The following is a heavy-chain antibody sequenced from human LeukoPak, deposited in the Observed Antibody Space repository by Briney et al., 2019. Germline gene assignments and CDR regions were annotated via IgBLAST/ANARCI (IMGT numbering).Heavy chain of an antibody. D-gene: IGHD6-19*01. V-gene: IGHV4-34*01. CDR3: ARLFARYGAVAGWIDP. CDR1: GGSFSGYY. Sequence: SETLSLTCAVYGGSFSGYYWSWIRQPPGKGLEWIGEINHSGSTNYNPSLKSRVTISVDTSKSQFSLKLSSVTAADTAVYYCARLFARYGAVAGWIDPWGQGTLVTVSS. J-gene: IGHJ5*02. CDR2: INHSGST.